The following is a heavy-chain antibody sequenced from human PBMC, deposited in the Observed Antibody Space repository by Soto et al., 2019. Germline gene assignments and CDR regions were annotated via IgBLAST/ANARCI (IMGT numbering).Heavy chain of an antibody. CDR1: GGTFSSDA. Sequence: SVKVSCKTSGGTFSSDAISWVRQAPGQGLEWMGGITPIFETVNYAQKFQGRVTIFADESTSTAYMELSSLRSADTATYFCARGGGVLHFPFGFTPSHYDNDLWRQGTTVTVSS. CDR3: ARGGGVLHFPFGFTPSHYDNDL. J-gene: IGHJ6*02. V-gene: IGHV1-69*13. D-gene: IGHD3-16*01. CDR2: ITPIFETV.